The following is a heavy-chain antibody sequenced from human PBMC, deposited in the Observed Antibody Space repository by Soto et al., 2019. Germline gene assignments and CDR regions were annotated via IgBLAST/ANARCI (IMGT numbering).Heavy chain of an antibody. CDR3: ARGGIAVAGPRDY. D-gene: IGHD6-19*01. V-gene: IGHV4-34*01. Sequence: QVQLQQWGAGLLKPSETLSLTCAVYGGSFSGYYWSWIRQPPGKVLEWIGEINHSGSTNYNPSLKSRVTISVDTSKNQFSLKLSSVTAADTAVYYCARGGIAVAGPRDYWGQGTLVTVSS. CDR1: GGSFSGYY. CDR2: INHSGST. J-gene: IGHJ4*02.